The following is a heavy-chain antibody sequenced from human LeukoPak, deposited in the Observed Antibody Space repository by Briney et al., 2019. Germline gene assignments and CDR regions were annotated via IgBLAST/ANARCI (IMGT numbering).Heavy chain of an antibody. Sequence: GASVKVSCKVSGYTLTELSMHWVRQAPGKGLEWMGGFDPEDGETIYAQKFQGRVTMTEDTSTDTAYMELSSLRSEDTAVYYCATPSLLRFLEWSDDAFDIWGQGTMVTASS. CDR1: GYTLTELS. V-gene: IGHV1-24*01. CDR2: FDPEDGET. J-gene: IGHJ3*02. CDR3: ATPSLLRFLEWSDDAFDI. D-gene: IGHD3-3*01.